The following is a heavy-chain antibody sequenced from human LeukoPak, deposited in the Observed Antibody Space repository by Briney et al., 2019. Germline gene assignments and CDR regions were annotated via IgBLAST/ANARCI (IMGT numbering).Heavy chain of an antibody. CDR1: GGSISSGGYY. J-gene: IGHJ4*02. CDR2: IYYSGST. Sequence: SETLSLTCTVSGGSISSGGYYWSWIRQHPGKGLEWFGYIYYSGSTYYNPSLKNRVTISVDTSKNQFSLKLSPGTAADTAVYYCARATTQQLVFDYWGQGTLVTVSS. D-gene: IGHD6-13*01. V-gene: IGHV4-31*03. CDR3: ARATTQQLVFDY.